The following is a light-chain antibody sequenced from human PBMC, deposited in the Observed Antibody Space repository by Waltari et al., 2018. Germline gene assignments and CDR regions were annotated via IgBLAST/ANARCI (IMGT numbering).Light chain of an antibody. J-gene: IGKJ5*01. Sequence: DIQLTQSPSSVSASVGDRVIITCRASQGVRTWLAWYQQKPGEAPKLLIYAASSLLSGVPSGFTGSGSGTDFALTINNLQPDDFATYFCQQGHSFPITFGQGTRVDIK. V-gene: IGKV1-12*01. CDR1: QGVRTW. CDR2: AAS. CDR3: QQGHSFPIT.